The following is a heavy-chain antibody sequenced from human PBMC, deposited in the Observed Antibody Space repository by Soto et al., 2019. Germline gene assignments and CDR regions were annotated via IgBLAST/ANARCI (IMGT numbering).Heavy chain of an antibody. J-gene: IGHJ3*02. V-gene: IGHV1-46*03. CDR1: GYTFTSYY. CDR3: ARQSQWPAAFDI. CDR2: INPSGGST. Sequence: ASVKVSCKASGYTFTSYYTHWVRQAPGQGLEWMGIINPSGGSTSYAQNFQGRVTMTRDTSTSTVYMELSSLRSEDTAVYYCARQSQWPAAFDIWGQGTMVTVSS. D-gene: IGHD6-19*01.